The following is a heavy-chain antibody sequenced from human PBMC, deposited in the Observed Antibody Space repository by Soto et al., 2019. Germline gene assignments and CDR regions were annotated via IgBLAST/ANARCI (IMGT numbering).Heavy chain of an antibody. CDR2: IYYSGIT. J-gene: IGHJ6*02. CDR3: ARYKSNYYYGMDV. D-gene: IGHD1-20*01. CDR1: AASISTYS. V-gene: IGHV4-59*01. Sequence: SETLSLTCPLSAASISTYSWRWIRQPPGKGLEWIGYIYYSGITNYNPSLKSRVTISVDTSKNQFSLKLGSVTAADTAVYYCARYKSNYYYGMDVRGQGTTVT.